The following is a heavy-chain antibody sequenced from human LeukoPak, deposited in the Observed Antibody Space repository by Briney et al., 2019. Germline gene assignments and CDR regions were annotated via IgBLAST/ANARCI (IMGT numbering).Heavy chain of an antibody. CDR3: AKRKGSAFDI. D-gene: IGHD3-10*01. CDR2: ISGSGGSA. V-gene: IGHV3-23*01. CDR1: GFTFSSYA. J-gene: IGHJ3*02. Sequence: GGSLRLSCAASGFTFSSYAMSWVRQAPGKGLEWVSSISGSGGSAYYADSVKGRFTISRDNSKSTLYLQMNGLRAEDTAVYYCAKRKGSAFDIWGQGTMVTVSS.